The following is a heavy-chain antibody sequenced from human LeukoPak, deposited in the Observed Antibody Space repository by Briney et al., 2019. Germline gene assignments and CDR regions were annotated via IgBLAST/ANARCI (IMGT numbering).Heavy chain of an antibody. CDR1: GGTFISYA. CDR2: IIPIFGTA. CDR3: ARGLRYYYDSSGDRAADY. D-gene: IGHD3-22*01. Sequence: GASVKVSCKASGGTFISYAISWVRQAPGQGLEWMGGIIPIFGTANYAQKFQGRVTITADESTSTAYMELSSLRPEDTAVYYCARGLRYYYDSSGDRAADYWGQGTLVTVSS. V-gene: IGHV1-69*13. J-gene: IGHJ4*02.